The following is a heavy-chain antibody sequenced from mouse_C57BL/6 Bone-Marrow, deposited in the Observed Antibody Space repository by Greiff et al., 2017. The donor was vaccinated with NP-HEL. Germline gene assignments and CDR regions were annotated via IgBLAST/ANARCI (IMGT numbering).Heavy chain of an antibody. J-gene: IGHJ2*01. D-gene: IGHD2-5*01. CDR2: ISSGSSTI. CDR3: ARKSKNYFDY. CDR1: GFTFSAYG. V-gene: IGHV5-17*01. Sequence: EVKLVESGGGLVKPGGSLKLSCAASGFTFSAYGMHGVRQAPEKGLEWVAYISSGSSTIYYADTVKGRFTISRDNAKNTLFLQMTSLRSEDTAMYYCARKSKNYFDYWGQGTTLTVSS.